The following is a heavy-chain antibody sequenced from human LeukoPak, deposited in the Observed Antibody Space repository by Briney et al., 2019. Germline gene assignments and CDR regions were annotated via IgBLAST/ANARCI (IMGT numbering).Heavy chain of an antibody. V-gene: IGHV3-21*01. D-gene: IGHD5-18*01. CDR2: ISSSSSYI. CDR1: GFTFSSYE. J-gene: IGHJ4*02. CDR3: ARDPQLWSDTQAY. Sequence: GGSLRLSCAASGFTFSSYEMNWVRQAPGKGLEWVSSISSSSSYIYYADSVKGRFTISRDNAKNSLYLQMNSLRAEDTAVYYCARDPQLWSDTQAYWGQGTLVTVSS.